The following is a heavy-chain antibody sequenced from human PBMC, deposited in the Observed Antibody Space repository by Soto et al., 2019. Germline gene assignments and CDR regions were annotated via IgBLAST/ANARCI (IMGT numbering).Heavy chain of an antibody. J-gene: IGHJ5*02. Sequence: SETLSLTCTVSGGSISSYYWSWIRQSPLRGLEWLGRTYYRSKWYSVTAVSVKGRATIKPDTSKNQFSLQLNSVTPEDTAVYYCARGPAILNPWGQGILVTVSS. D-gene: IGHD3-3*01. CDR3: ARGPAILNP. CDR2: TYYRSKWYS. V-gene: IGHV6-1*01. CDR1: GGSISSYY.